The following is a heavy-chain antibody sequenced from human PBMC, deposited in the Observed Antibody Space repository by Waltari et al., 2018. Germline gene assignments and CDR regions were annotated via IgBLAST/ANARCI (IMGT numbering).Heavy chain of an antibody. D-gene: IGHD6-6*01. V-gene: IGHV3-23*01. CDR3: AKAPIAARPFWYFDL. CDR2: ISGRGGST. CDR1: GFTFSSYA. Sequence: EVQLLESGGDLVQPGGSLRLSCAASGFTFSSYAMSWVRQAPGKGLEWVSAISGRGGSTYYADSVKGRFTISRDNSKNTLYLQMNSLRAEDTAVYYCAKAPIAARPFWYFDLWGRGTLVTVSS. J-gene: IGHJ2*01.